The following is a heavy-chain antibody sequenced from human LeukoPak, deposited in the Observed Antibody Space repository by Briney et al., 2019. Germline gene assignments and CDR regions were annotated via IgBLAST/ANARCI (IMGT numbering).Heavy chain of an antibody. V-gene: IGHV3-23*01. CDR3: ARDYPTSGIVTIFDY. D-gene: IGHD1-1*01. CDR1: GFTFNNYA. Sequence: GGSLRLSCASSGFTFNNYAMTWVRQAPGKGLEWVSSITAIGGSTYCADSVEGRFTISRDKSQNTLYLQMSSLRAEDTAVYYCARDYPTSGIVTIFDYWGRGTLVTVSS. CDR2: ITAIGGST. J-gene: IGHJ4*02.